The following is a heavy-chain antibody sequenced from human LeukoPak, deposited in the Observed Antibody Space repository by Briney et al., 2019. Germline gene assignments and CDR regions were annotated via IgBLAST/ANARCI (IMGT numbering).Heavy chain of an antibody. D-gene: IGHD6-19*01. V-gene: IGHV3-23*01. CDR3: AKDPDGQWLVRFLSY. CDR1: GFTFSSYA. CDR2: ISGSGGST. Sequence: GRSLRLSCVASGFTFSSYAMSWVRQAPGKGLEWVSAISGSGGSTYYADSVKGRFTISRDNSKNTLYLQMNSLRAEDTAVYYCAKDPDGQWLVRFLSYWGQGTLVTVSS. J-gene: IGHJ4*02.